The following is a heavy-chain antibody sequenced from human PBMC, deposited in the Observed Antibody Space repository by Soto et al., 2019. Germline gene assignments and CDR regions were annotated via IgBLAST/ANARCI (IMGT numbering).Heavy chain of an antibody. CDR1: GYTFTSYD. CDR2: MNANSGNT. CDR3: AREFEWLLYEDAFDI. J-gene: IGHJ3*02. V-gene: IGHV1-8*01. D-gene: IGHD3-3*01. Sequence: QVQLVQSGAEVKKPGASVKVSCKASGYTFTSYDINWVRQATGQGLEWMGWMNANSGNTCYAQKYQGRVTMTRNTSISTAYMELRSLRSEDTAVYYCAREFEWLLYEDAFDIWGQGTMVTVSS.